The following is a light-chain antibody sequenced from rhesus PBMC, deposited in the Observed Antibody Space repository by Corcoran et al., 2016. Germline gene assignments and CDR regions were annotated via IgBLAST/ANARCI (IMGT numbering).Light chain of an antibody. Sequence: QVILTQSPATLSLSPGERATLSCRANQSVGSNLAWYQQKPGQAPRLLIYGASSRATGIPARFSGSGSGTEFTLTISSLEPEDFAVYYCQKYSSSPYSFGQGTKLEIK. CDR1: QSVGSN. J-gene: IGKJ2*01. CDR3: QKYSSSPYS. V-gene: IGKV3-53*01. CDR2: GAS.